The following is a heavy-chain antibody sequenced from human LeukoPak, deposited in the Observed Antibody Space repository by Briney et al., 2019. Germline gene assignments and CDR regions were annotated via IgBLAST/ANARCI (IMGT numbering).Heavy chain of an antibody. CDR3: AGSRTSLTYFDY. J-gene: IGHJ4*02. CDR1: GGSISSGEYY. Sequence: SETLSLTCTVSGGSISSGEYYWSWISHPPGKGLGWLLYIYYSGSTYYNPSRKSRATISVDTSKNQFSLQLSSVTDAETAVYYCAGSRTSLTYFDYWGQGPLVTVSS. CDR2: IYYSGST. D-gene: IGHD2-2*01. V-gene: IGHV4-30-4*08.